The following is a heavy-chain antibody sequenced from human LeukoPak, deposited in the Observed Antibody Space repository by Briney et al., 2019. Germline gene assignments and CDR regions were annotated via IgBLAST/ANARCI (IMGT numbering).Heavy chain of an antibody. CDR1: GFSFSNYE. CDR3: ARELTSDSSGYDAFHI. V-gene: IGHV3-48*03. D-gene: IGHD3-22*01. CDR2: ISSSGGTI. Sequence: GGSLRLSCTASGFSFSNYEMDWVRQAPGKGLEWVSYISSSGGTIFYADSVKGRFTISRDNAKNSMYLQMSSLRAEDTAVYYCARELTSDSSGYDAFHIWGQGIPVTVSS. J-gene: IGHJ3*02.